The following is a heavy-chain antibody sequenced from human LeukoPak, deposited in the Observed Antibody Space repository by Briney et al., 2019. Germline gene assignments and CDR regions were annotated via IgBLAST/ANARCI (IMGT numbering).Heavy chain of an antibody. V-gene: IGHV3-64D*06. D-gene: IGHD2-2*01. CDR1: GFTSIRYA. Sequence: GSLRLSCSPSGFTSIRYAMHWVRQAPGKGLEYVAVISNNGDSTKYADSVKGRFTISRDNSKNTLYLQMSSLRAEDTAVYYCVKDRHCSSTSCYVFDPWGQGTLVTVSS. CDR3: VKDRHCSSTSCYVFDP. CDR2: ISNNGDST. J-gene: IGHJ5*02.